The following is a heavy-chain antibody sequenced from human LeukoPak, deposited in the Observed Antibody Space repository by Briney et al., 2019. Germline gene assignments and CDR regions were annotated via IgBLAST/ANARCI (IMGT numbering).Heavy chain of an antibody. CDR3: ARSRRVRNFDY. D-gene: IGHD4/OR15-4a*01. V-gene: IGHV1-8*01. CDR1: GYTFTSYD. Sequence: ASVKVSCKASGYTFTSYDINWVRQATGQGLEWMGWMNPNSGNTGYAQNFQGRVTMTRNTSISTAYMELSSLRSGDTAVYYCARSRRVRNFDYWGQGTLVTVSS. J-gene: IGHJ4*02. CDR2: MNPNSGNT.